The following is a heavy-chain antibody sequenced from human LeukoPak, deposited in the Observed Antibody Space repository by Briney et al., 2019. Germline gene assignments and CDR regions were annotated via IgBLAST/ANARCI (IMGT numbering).Heavy chain of an antibody. CDR1: GYTFTGYY. CDR3: ARVYIAARPTVGY. Sequence: ASVKVSCKASGYTFTGYYIHWVRQAPGQGLEWMGRINPNSGGTNYAQKFQGRVTMTRDTSISTAYMELSRLRSDDTAVYYCARVYIAARPTVGYWGQGTLVTVSS. CDR2: INPNSGGT. D-gene: IGHD6-6*01. V-gene: IGHV1-2*06. J-gene: IGHJ4*02.